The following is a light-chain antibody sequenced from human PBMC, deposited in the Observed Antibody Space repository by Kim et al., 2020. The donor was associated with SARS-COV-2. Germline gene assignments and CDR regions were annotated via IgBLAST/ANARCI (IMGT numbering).Light chain of an antibody. CDR2: EAS. Sequence: LSPGERATLSCRASQSVSSNYLAWFQQKPGQAPRLLIYEASTRATGIPDRFSGSGSGTDFTLTISRLEPEDFAVYYCHQYGSLPRTFGQGTKLEI. J-gene: IGKJ1*01. CDR3: HQYGSLPRT. V-gene: IGKV3-20*01. CDR1: QSVSSNY.